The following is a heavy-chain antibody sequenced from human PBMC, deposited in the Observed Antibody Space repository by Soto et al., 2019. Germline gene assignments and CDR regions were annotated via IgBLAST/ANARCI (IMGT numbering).Heavy chain of an antibody. CDR2: INAGNGNT. Sequence: GASVKVSCKASGYTFTSYAMHWVRQAPGRRLEWMGWINAGNGNTKYSQKFQGRVTITRDTSASTAYMELSSLRSEDTAVYYCARERRYCSGGSCYPARSYFQHWGQGTLVTVSS. D-gene: IGHD2-15*01. V-gene: IGHV1-3*01. CDR1: GYTFTSYA. J-gene: IGHJ1*01. CDR3: ARERRYCSGGSCYPARSYFQH.